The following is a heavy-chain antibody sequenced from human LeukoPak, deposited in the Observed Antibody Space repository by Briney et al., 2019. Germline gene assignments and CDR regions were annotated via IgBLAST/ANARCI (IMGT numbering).Heavy chain of an antibody. CDR2: ISWNSGSI. Sequence: PGGSLRLSCAASGFTFDDYAMHWVRQAPGKGLEWVSGISWNSGSIGYADSVKGRFTISRDNAKNSLYLQMNSLRAEDTALYYCAKDAYDSSGCHFDYWGQGTLVTVSS. J-gene: IGHJ4*02. CDR3: AKDAYDSSGCHFDY. V-gene: IGHV3-9*01. D-gene: IGHD3-22*01. CDR1: GFTFDDYA.